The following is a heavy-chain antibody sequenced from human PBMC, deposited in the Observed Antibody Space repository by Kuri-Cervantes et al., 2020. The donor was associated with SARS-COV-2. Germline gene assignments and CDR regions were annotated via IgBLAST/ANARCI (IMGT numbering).Heavy chain of an antibody. V-gene: IGHV4-39*07. D-gene: IGHD6-6*01. J-gene: IGHJ4*02. CDR2: INHSGST. CDR3: ARGPPSSIAARRVSFDY. Sequence: SETLSLTCTVSGGSVSSGSYYWSWIRQPPGKGLEWIGEINHSGSTNYNPSLKSRVTISVDTSKNQFSLKLSSVTAADTAVYYCARGPPSSIAARRVSFDYWGQGTLVTVSS. CDR1: GGSVSSGSYY.